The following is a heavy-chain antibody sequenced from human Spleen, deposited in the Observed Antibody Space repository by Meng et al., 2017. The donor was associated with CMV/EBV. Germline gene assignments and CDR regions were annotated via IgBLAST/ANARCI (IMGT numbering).Heavy chain of an antibody. CDR1: TRGVG. V-gene: IGHV2-5*02. D-gene: IGHD3-22*01. Sequence: TRGVGVGWIRQPPGKALEWLALIYWDDEKRYSPSLKSRLTITKDTSKNQVVLTMTNMDPVDTATYYCAHSPYPHYYYDSSGYYFDYWGQGTLVTVSS. CDR2: IYWDDEK. CDR3: AHSPYPHYYYDSSGYYFDY. J-gene: IGHJ4*02.